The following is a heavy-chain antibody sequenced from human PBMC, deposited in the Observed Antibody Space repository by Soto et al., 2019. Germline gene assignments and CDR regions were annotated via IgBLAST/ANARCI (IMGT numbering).Heavy chain of an antibody. CDR1: GGSISSYY. D-gene: IGHD3-9*01. V-gene: IGHV4-59*08. Sequence: SETLSLTCTVSGGSISSYYWSWIRQPPGKGLEWIGYIYYSGSTNYNPSLKSRVTISVDTSKNQFSLKLSSVTAADTAVYYCARHVTILVDYYYYYYMDVWGKGTTVTVSS. J-gene: IGHJ6*03. CDR3: ARHVTILVDYYYYYYMDV. CDR2: IYYSGST.